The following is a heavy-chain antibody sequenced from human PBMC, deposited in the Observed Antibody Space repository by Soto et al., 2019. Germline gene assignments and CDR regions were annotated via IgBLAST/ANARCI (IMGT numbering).Heavy chain of an antibody. Sequence: QVQLQESGPGLVKPSQTLSLTCSVSGDSLHIGGYYWTWIRQRPGEGLEWMGYIYYTGKTYYNPSLESRLTMSVDRSKNQFYLKLNSVTAADTAVYYCGRDVTSNANCIDSWGQGTLVTVSS. CDR2: IYYTGKT. V-gene: IGHV4-31*03. J-gene: IGHJ5*01. D-gene: IGHD2-2*01. CDR1: GDSLHIGGYY. CDR3: GRDVTSNANCIDS.